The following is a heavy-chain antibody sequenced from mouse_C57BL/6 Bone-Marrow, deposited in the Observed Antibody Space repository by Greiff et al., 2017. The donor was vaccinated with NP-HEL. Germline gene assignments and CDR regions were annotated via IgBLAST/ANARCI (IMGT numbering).Heavy chain of an antibody. CDR3: TATEFDY. D-gene: IGHD6-1*01. Sequence: VQLQQSGAELVRPGASVKLSCTASGFNIKDDYMHWVKQRPEQGLEGIGWIDPENGDTEYASKFQGKATITADTSSNTAYLQLSSLTSEDTAVYYCTATEFDYWGQGTTLTVSS. CDR2: IDPENGDT. J-gene: IGHJ2*01. CDR1: GFNIKDDY. V-gene: IGHV14-4*01.